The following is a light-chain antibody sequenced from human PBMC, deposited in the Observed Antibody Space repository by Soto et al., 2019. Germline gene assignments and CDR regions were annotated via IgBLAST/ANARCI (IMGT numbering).Light chain of an antibody. CDR2: KAS. Sequence: DIQMTQSPSTLSAAVGDRVTITCRASQSITTYLAWYQHKAGEAPKLLIYKASTLEGGVPSRFSGSGSGTEFTLTISSLQPDDFATYYCQPYNSNSRTFGQGTKVDIK. V-gene: IGKV1-5*03. CDR3: QPYNSNSRT. J-gene: IGKJ1*01. CDR1: QSITTY.